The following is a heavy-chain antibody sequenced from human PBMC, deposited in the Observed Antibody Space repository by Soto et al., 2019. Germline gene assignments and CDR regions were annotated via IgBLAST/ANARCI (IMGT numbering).Heavy chain of an antibody. J-gene: IGHJ6*03. CDR3: GSTTVNYYYYYYMDV. CDR2: IIPYNGNT. Sequence: ASVKVSCKASGYTFTSYGISWVRQAPGQGLEWMGWIIPYNGNTNYAQKLQGRVTITTDKSTSTAYMELSSLRSEDTAVYYCGSTTVNYYYYYYMDVWGKGTTVTVSS. CDR1: GYTFTSYG. D-gene: IGHD4-17*01. V-gene: IGHV1-18*01.